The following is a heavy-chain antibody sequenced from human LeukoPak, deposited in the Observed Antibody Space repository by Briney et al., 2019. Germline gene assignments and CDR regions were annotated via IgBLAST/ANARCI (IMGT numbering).Heavy chain of an antibody. D-gene: IGHD1-1*01. CDR3: ARHVVTRRPPAATKRTWFDP. CDR1: GGPFNGFY. V-gene: IGHV4-34*01. Sequence: PSETLSLTCAVYGGPFNGFYWSWIPHPPGKGLEWTVEINHSGSTNYNRSLKGRVTISIHTSNNQFALKMNSVTATDTVIYYCARHVVTRRPPAATKRTWFDPWGQGTLVTVSS. J-gene: IGHJ5*02. CDR2: INHSGST.